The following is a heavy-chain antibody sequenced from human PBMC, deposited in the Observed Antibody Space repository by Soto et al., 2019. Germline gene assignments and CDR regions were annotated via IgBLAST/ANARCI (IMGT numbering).Heavy chain of an antibody. V-gene: IGHV3-48*01. CDR2: ISSSSSTI. D-gene: IGHD6-19*01. CDR3: ARVFDIAVAATGAFDI. Sequence: GGSLRLSCAASGFTFSSYSMNWVRQAPGKGLEWVSYISSSSSTIYYADSVKGRLTISRDNAKNSLYLQMNSLRAEDTAVYYCARVFDIAVAATGAFDIWGQGTMVTVSS. J-gene: IGHJ3*02. CDR1: GFTFSSYS.